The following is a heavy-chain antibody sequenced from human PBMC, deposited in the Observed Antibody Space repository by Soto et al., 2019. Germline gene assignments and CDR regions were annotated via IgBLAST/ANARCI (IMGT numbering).Heavy chain of an antibody. CDR1: GFTFSSYS. V-gene: IGHV3-21*01. CDR3: ARGALTKSPATIDY. CDR2: ISSSSSYI. J-gene: IGHJ4*02. Sequence: GGSLRLSCAASGFTFSSYSMNWVRQAPGKGLEWVSSISSSSSYIYYADSVKGRFTISRDNTKNSLYLQMNSLRAEDTAVYYCARGALTKSPATIDYWGQGTLVTVSS. D-gene: IGHD4-17*01.